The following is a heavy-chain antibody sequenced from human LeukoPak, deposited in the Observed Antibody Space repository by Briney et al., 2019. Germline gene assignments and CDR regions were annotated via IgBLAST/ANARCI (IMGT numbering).Heavy chain of an antibody. CDR2: IRSKANSYAT. V-gene: IGHV3-73*01. J-gene: IGHJ6*02. CDR3: TRSITMVRGVQFYYGMDV. Sequence: GGSLRPSCAASGFTFSGSAMHWVRQASGKGLEWVGRIRSKANSYATAYAASVKGRFTISRDDSKNTAYLQMNSLKTEDTAVYYCTRSITMVRGVQFYYGMDVWGQGTTVTVSS. CDR1: GFTFSGSA. D-gene: IGHD3-10*01.